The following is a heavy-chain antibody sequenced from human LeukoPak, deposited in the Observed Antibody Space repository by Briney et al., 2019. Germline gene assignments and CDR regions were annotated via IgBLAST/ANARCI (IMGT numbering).Heavy chain of an antibody. CDR3: ARGGYSSSWSYYYYYYMDV. J-gene: IGHJ6*03. Sequence: ASVKVSCKASGYTFTSYYIHWVRQAPGRGLEWMGWINPNSGGTNYAQKFQGRVTMTRDTSISTAYMELSRLRSDDTAVYYCARGGYSSSWSYYYYYYMDVWGKGTTVTISS. D-gene: IGHD6-13*01. V-gene: IGHV1-2*02. CDR1: GYTFTSYY. CDR2: INPNSGGT.